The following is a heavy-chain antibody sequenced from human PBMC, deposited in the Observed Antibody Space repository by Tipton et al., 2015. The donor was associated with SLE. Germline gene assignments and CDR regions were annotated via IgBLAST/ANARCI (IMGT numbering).Heavy chain of an antibody. D-gene: IGHD3-3*01. V-gene: IGHV3-43*02. CDR1: GFTFDDYA. CDR3: AKDIRFLEWPHAFDI. Sequence: VQLVQSGGGVVQPGGSLRLSCAASGFTFDDYAMHWVRQAPGKGLEWVSLINGDGGATFYADSVKGRFTISRDNNKNSLYLQMNSLRTADTALYYCAKDIRFLEWPHAFDIWGQGTMVTVSS. J-gene: IGHJ3*02. CDR2: INGDGGAT.